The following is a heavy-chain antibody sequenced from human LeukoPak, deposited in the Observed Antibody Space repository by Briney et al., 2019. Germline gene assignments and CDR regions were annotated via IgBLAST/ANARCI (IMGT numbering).Heavy chain of an antibody. V-gene: IGHV1-69*01. Sequence: RASVKVSCKASGGTFSSYAISWVRQAPGQGLEWMGGIIPIFGTANYAQKFQGRVTITADESTSTAYMELSSLRSEDTAVYYCARERGRDGYNIRYDWFAPWGQGTLVTVSS. CDR3: ARERGRDGYNIRYDWFAP. CDR2: IIPIFGTA. CDR1: GGTFSSYA. J-gene: IGHJ5*02. D-gene: IGHD5-24*01.